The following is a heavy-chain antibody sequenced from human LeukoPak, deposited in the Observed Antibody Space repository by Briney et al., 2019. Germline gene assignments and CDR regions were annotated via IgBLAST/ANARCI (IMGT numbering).Heavy chain of an antibody. Sequence: ASVKVSCKASGYTFTGYYMHWVRQAPGQGLEWMGWINPNSGGTNYAQKFQGWVTMTRDTSISTAYMELSRLRSGDTAVYYCARAVVGGILTGYYMDYWGQGTLVTVCS. D-gene: IGHD3-9*01. V-gene: IGHV1-2*04. CDR1: GYTFTGYY. CDR2: INPNSGGT. CDR3: ARAVVGGILTGYYMDY. J-gene: IGHJ4*02.